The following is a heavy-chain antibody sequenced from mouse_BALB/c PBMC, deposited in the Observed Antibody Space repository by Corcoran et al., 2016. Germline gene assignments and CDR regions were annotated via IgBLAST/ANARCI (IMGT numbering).Heavy chain of an antibody. J-gene: IGHJ2*01. CDR3: ARDYYGSRGDWYFDY. D-gene: IGHD1-1*01. V-gene: IGHV1-26*01. Sequence: EVQLQQSGPELVKSGASVKISCKASGYSFTGYYMHWVTQSHVKSLEWIGRINPYNGATSYNQNFKDKASLTVDKSSSTAYMELHSLTSEDSAVYYCARDYYGSRGDWYFDYWGQGTTLTVSS. CDR1: GYSFTGYY. CDR2: INPYNGAT.